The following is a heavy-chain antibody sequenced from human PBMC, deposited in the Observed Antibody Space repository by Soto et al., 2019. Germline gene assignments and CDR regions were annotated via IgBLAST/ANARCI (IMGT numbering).Heavy chain of an antibody. CDR1: GYTFTSYA. CDR3: ARDPSYYNAMDV. J-gene: IGHJ6*02. CDR2: INAGNGNT. Sequence: ASVKVSCKASGYTFTSYAMHWVRQAPGQRLEWMGWINAGNGNTKYSQKFQGRVTITRDTSASTAYMELSSLRSEDTAVYYCARDPSYYNAMDVWGQGTTVTVS. V-gene: IGHV1-3*01.